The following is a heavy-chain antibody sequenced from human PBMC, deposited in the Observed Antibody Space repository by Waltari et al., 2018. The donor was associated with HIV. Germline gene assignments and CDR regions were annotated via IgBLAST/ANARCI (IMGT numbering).Heavy chain of an antibody. Sequence: EVQLVQSGTEVRKPGESLKISCQASGYTFTYFYIAWVRQLPGKGLEWMGIIFPRDSRTRYSPSFQGQVTMSVDKSTNTAYLQWSTLKASDSAVYYCARQNEAPSEGVGRLDYWGQGTLVSVSS. D-gene: IGHD1-26*01. CDR2: IFPRDSRT. CDR3: ARQNEAPSEGVGRLDY. J-gene: IGHJ4*02. V-gene: IGHV5-51*01. CDR1: GYTFTYFY.